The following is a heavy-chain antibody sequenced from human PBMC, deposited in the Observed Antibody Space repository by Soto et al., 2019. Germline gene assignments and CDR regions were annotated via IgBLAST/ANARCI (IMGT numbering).Heavy chain of an antibody. D-gene: IGHD3-10*01. V-gene: IGHV3-48*02. CDR2: ISGSSHII. Sequence: PGGSLRLSCAASGFTLSTYSLNWVRQAPGKGLEWLSYISGSSHIIYYADSVKGRFTISRDNAKNSLYLQMNSLRDEDTAVYFCARGFDLQYGLDVWGQGTTVTVS. CDR3: ARGFDLQYGLDV. J-gene: IGHJ6*02. CDR1: GFTLSTYS.